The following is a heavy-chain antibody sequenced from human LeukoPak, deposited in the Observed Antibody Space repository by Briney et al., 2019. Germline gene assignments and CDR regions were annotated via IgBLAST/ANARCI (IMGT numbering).Heavy chain of an antibody. V-gene: IGHV3-73*01. CDR2: IRSKANSYAT. CDR3: TTGTHFDY. D-gene: IGHD1-1*01. Sequence: GGSLRLSCEASGFTFSGSAMHWVRQASGKGLEWVGRIRSKANSYATAYAASVKGRFTISREDSKNTAYLQMNSLKTEDAAVYYCTTGTHFDYWGQGTLVTVSS. J-gene: IGHJ4*02. CDR1: GFTFSGSA.